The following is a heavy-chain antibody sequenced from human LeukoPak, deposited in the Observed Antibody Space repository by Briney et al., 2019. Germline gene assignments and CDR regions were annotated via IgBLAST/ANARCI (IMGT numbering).Heavy chain of an antibody. V-gene: IGHV3-23*01. CDR3: ARDMELRRGFDY. CDR1: GFTFSSYA. J-gene: IGHJ4*02. Sequence: HSGGSLRLSCAASGFTFSSYAMSWVRQAPGKGLEWVSVLSGDGSGTYYADSVKGRFTISRDNSKNTLYLQMNSLRAEDTAVYYCARDMELRRGFDYWGQGTLVTVSS. D-gene: IGHD1-26*01. CDR2: LSGDGSGT.